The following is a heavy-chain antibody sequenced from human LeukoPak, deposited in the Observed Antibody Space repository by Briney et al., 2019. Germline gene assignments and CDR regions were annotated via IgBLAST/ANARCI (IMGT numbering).Heavy chain of an antibody. Sequence: SETLSLTCTASGGSISSYYWSWIRQPPGKGLEWIGYIYYSGSTNYNPSLKSRVTISVDTSKNQFSLKLSSVTAADTAVYYCARDGNFDWLLPYYYMDVWGKGTTVTVSS. D-gene: IGHD3-9*01. CDR2: IYYSGST. J-gene: IGHJ6*03. CDR1: GGSISSYY. V-gene: IGHV4-59*01. CDR3: ARDGNFDWLLPYYYMDV.